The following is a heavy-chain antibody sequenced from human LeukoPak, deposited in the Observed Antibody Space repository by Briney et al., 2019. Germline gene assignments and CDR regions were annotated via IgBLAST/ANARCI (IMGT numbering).Heavy chain of an antibody. CDR3: AGAGYSGSYYYYFDF. D-gene: IGHD1-26*01. V-gene: IGHV1-2*02. CDR1: GYTFTGYY. Sequence: ASVKVSYKASGYTFTGYYIHWVRQAPGQGLEWMGWINPDSGGTNYAQKFQGRVTMTRDTSTSTVYMQLSRLRSDDTAVYYCAGAGYSGSYYYYFDFWGQGTLVTVSS. J-gene: IGHJ4*02. CDR2: INPDSGGT.